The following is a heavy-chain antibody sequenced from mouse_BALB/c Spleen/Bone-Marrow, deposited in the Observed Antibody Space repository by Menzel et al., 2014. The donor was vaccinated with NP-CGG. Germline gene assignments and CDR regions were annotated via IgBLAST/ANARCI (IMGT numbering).Heavy chain of an antibody. CDR2: IFPGIGTT. V-gene: IGHV1S132*01. Sequence: QVQLQQSGAELVKPGASVKLSCKTSGYTFTNYWIQWVKQRPGQGLGWIGEIFPGIGTTYYNEKFKGKATLTIDTSSSTAYMHLSSLSSEDSAVYFCVRGGNYGDWGEGTPLTVSS. CDR1: GYTFTNYW. J-gene: IGHJ2*01. D-gene: IGHD2-1*01. CDR3: VRGGNYGD.